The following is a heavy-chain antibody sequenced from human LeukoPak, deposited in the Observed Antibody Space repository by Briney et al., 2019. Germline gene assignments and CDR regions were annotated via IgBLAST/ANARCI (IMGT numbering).Heavy chain of an antibody. V-gene: IGHV3-11*01. D-gene: IGHD3-3*01. J-gene: IGHJ4*02. Sequence: GGSLRLSCAASGLTFSDYYMNWIRQAPGKGLEWVSYISSSGSSIYYADSVKGRFTSSRDNAKNSLYLQMNSLRAEDTAVYYCAKGVTIFGVVPAVWGQGTLVTVSS. CDR1: GLTFSDYY. CDR3: AKGVTIFGVVPAV. CDR2: ISSSGSSI.